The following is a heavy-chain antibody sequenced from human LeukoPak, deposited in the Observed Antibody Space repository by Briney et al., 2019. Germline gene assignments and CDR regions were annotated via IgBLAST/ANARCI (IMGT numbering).Heavy chain of an antibody. J-gene: IGHJ4*02. CDR1: GFTSSSYW. D-gene: IGHD6-19*01. CDR2: IKQDGSEK. CDR3: ARDRGSSGWYEFDY. V-gene: IGHV3-7*01. Sequence: TGGSLRLSCAASGFTSSSYWMSWVRQAPGKGLEWVANIKQDGSEKYYVDSVKGRFTISRDNAKNSLYLQMSSLGAEDTAVYYCARDRGSSGWYEFDYWGQGTLVTVSS.